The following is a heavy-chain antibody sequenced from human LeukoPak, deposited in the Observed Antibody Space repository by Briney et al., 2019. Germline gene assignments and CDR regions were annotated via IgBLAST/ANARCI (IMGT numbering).Heavy chain of an antibody. V-gene: IGHV3-7*03. CDR2: IKQDGSEK. Sequence: PGGSLRLSCAASGFTFSSYWMSWVRQAPGKGLEWVANIKQDGSEKYYVDSVKGRFTISRDNAKNSLYLQMNSLRAEDTAVYYCAKDPIAVAGLYGMDVWGQGTTVAVSS. CDR3: AKDPIAVAGLYGMDV. D-gene: IGHD6-19*01. CDR1: GFTFSSYW. J-gene: IGHJ6*02.